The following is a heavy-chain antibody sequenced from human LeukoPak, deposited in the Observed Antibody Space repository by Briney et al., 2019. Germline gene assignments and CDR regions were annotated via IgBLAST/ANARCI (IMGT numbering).Heavy chain of an antibody. J-gene: IGHJ3*02. V-gene: IGHV3-23*01. CDR3: AKDHDYYKSGPI. D-gene: IGHD3-10*01. CDR1: GFTFSDYA. CDR2: ISGSGGST. Sequence: GGSLRLSCAASGFTFSDYAMNWVRKAPGKGLEWVSAISGSGGSTYYTDSVKGRFTTSRDNSKNALYLQMNSLRAEDTAEYYCAKDHDYYKSGPIWGQGTMVTVSS.